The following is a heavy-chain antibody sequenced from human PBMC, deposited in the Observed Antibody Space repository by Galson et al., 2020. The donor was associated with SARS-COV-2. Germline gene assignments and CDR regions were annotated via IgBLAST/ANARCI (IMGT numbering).Heavy chain of an antibody. CDR1: GTSISGGSYS. CDR2: ISHSGGT. D-gene: IGHD4-17*01. J-gene: IGHJ3*02. CDR3: ARLHYGEYAPEAFDI. Sequence: SETLSLTCAVSGTSISGGSYSWNWIRQPPGKGLEWIGYISHSGGTYYNPSLKSRVTISGDRSKNQFSLRLSSVTAADAAVDFCARLHYGEYAPEAFDIWGPGTRVTV. V-gene: IGHV4-30-2*01.